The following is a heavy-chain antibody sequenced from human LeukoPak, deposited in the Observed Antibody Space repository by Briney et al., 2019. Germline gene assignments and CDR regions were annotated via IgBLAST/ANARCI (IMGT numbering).Heavy chain of an antibody. V-gene: IGHV5-51*01. CDR2: IYPGDSDT. D-gene: IGHD2-2*01. CDR1: GYRFTSYW. J-gene: IGHJ6*02. CDR3: ARSCSSTSCHNYYYYYYGMDV. Sequence: GESLKISCRTSGYRFTSYWIGWVRQMPGKGLEWMGIIYPGDSDTRYSPSFQGQVTISADKSISTAYLQWSSLKASDTAMYYCARSCSSTSCHNYYYYYYGMDVWGQGTTVTVSS.